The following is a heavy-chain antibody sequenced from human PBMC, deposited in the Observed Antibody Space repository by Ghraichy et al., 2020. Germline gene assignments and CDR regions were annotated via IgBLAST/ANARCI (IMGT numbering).Heavy chain of an antibody. V-gene: IGHV1-69*13. Sequence: SVKVSCKASGGTFSSYAISWVRQAPGQGLEWMGGIIPIFGTANYAQKFQGRVTITADESTSTAYMELSSLRSEDTAVYYCARAPLIAVAGIVTYYYGMDVWGQGTTVTVSS. CDR1: GGTFSSYA. D-gene: IGHD6-19*01. CDR2: IIPIFGTA. J-gene: IGHJ6*02. CDR3: ARAPLIAVAGIVTYYYGMDV.